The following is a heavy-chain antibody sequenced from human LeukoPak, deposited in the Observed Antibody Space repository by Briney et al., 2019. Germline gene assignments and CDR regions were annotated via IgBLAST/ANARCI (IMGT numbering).Heavy chain of an antibody. CDR2: ISSSSSYI. CDR1: GFTFSSYS. D-gene: IGHD5-12*01. J-gene: IGHJ3*02. V-gene: IGHV3-21*01. CDR3: ARDSGYDSDAFDI. Sequence: PGGSLRLSCAASGFTFSSYSMNWVRQAPGKGLKWVSSISSSSSYICYADSVKGRFTISRDNAKNSLYLQMNSLRAEDTAVYYCARDSGYDSDAFDIWGQGTMVTVSS.